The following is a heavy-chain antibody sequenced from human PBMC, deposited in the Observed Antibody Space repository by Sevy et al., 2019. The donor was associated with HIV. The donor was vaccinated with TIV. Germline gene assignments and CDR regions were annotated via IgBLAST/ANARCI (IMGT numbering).Heavy chain of an antibody. CDR1: GFTFSSYA. V-gene: IGHV3-30-3*01. J-gene: IGHJ4*02. CDR3: ARAPIVVVIAPADY. CDR2: ISYDGSNK. D-gene: IGHD3-22*01. Sequence: GGSLRLSCAAFGFTFSSYAMHWVRQAPGKGLEWVAVISYDGSNKYYADSVKGRFTISRDNSKNTLYLQMNSLRAEDTAVYYCARAPIVVVIAPADYWGQGTLVTVSS.